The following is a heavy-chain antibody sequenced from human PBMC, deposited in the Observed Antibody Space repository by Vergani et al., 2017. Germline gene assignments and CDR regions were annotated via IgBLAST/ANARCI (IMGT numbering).Heavy chain of an antibody. CDR1: GGSISSGGYY. CDR2: IYYSGST. V-gene: IGHV4-31*03. J-gene: IGHJ6*03. Sequence: QVQLQESGPGLVKPSQTLSLTCTVSGGSISSGGYYWSWIRQHPGKGLEWIGYIYYSGSTYYNPSLKSRVTISVDTSKNQFSLKLSSVTAADTAVYYCARAALDPGYCSGGSCYSGPRFYYYSYMDVWGKGTTVTVSS. D-gene: IGHD2-15*01. CDR3: ARAALDPGYCSGGSCYSGPRFYYYSYMDV.